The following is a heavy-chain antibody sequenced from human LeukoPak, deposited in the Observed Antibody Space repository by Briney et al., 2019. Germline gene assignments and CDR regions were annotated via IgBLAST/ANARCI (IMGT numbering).Heavy chain of an antibody. J-gene: IGHJ5*02. CDR2: ISSSSSYI. D-gene: IGHD2-15*01. CDR1: GFTLSSYS. CDR3: ARDVVVAAAKPNWFDP. V-gene: IGHV3-21*01. Sequence: GGSLRLSCAASGFTLSSYSMNWVRQAPGKGLEWVSSISSSSSYIYYADSVKGRFTISRDNAKNSLYLQMNSLRAEDTAVYYCARDVVVAAAKPNWFDPWGQGTLVTVSS.